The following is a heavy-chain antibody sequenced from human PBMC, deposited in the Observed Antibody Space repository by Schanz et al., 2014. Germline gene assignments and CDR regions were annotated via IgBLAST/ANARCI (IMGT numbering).Heavy chain of an antibody. Sequence: VQLVESGGGVVQFGRSLRLSCAVSGFTVSSNHMSWVRQAPGKGLEWVSVIYSGIGAYYADSVKDRFTVSRDNAKNSMYLHMKSLRGEDTAVYYCARDNYYGSGSCAYWGQGTLVTVSS. CDR3: ARDNYYGSGSCAY. D-gene: IGHD3-10*01. CDR2: IYSGIGA. V-gene: IGHV3-66*01. J-gene: IGHJ4*02. CDR1: GFTVSSNH.